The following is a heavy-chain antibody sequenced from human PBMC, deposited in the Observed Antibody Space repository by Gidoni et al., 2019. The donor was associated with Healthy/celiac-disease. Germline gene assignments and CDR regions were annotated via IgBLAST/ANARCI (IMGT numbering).Heavy chain of an antibody. V-gene: IGHV1-46*01. CDR3: ARDSSSFYVAGSVNYFDY. J-gene: IGHJ4*02. CDR1: GYTFTSYY. D-gene: IGHD6-13*01. Sequence: QVQLVQSGAEVKKPGASVKVSCKASGYTFTSYYMHWVRQAPGQGLEWMGIINPSGGSTSYAQKFQGRVTMTRDTSTSTVYMELSSLRSEDTAVYYCARDSSSFYVAGSVNYFDYWGQGTLVTVSS. CDR2: INPSGGST.